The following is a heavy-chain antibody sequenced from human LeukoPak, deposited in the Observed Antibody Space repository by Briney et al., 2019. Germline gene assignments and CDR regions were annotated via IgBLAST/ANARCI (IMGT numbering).Heavy chain of an antibody. Sequence: GGSLRLSCAASGFTFSTFWMSWVRQAPGKGLEWVANIKQDGNEKYYVDSVKGRFTISRDNAKNSLYLQMSSLRADDTAVYYCARERYSSSSRARWFDPWGQGTLVTVSS. D-gene: IGHD6-6*01. CDR2: IKQDGNEK. V-gene: IGHV3-7*01. CDR1: GFTFSTFW. CDR3: ARERYSSSSRARWFDP. J-gene: IGHJ5*02.